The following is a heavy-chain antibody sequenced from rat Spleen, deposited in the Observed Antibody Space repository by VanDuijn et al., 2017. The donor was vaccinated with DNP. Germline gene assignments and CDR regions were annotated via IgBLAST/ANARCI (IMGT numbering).Heavy chain of an antibody. CDR2: IWSDGDT. J-gene: IGHJ4*01. V-gene: IGHV2-47*01. D-gene: IGHD4-3*01. CDR1: GLSLTSNS. CDR3: ARDLIIRDTTSAMDA. Sequence: QVQLKESGPGLVQPSQTLSLTCTVSGLSLTSNSVSWIRQPPGKGLEWMGVIWSDGDTSYNSALKSRLSFSKATSKSQVFLKLNSLQTEDTATYYCARDLIIRDTTSAMDAWGQGTSVTVSS.